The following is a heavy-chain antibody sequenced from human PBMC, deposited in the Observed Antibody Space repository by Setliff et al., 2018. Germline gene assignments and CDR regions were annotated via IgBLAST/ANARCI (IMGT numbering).Heavy chain of an antibody. CDR1: GNRFTDYN. V-gene: IGHV1-2*02. D-gene: IGHD3-9*01. J-gene: IGHJ4*02. Sequence: ASVKVSCKASGNRFTDYNLHWVRQAPGQGLEWMGWINPDSGDTHSAQKFQGRLTMTRDTSISTAYMELSGLRSDDTAVYYCVRQDILTGYYAFDYWGQGTLVTVS. CDR3: VRQDILTGYYAFDY. CDR2: INPDSGDT.